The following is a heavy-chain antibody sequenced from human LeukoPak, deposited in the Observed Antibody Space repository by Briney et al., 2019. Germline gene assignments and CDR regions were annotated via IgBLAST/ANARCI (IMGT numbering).Heavy chain of an antibody. V-gene: IGHV3-30*04. D-gene: IGHD3-16*01. CDR3: ARGGGDSYYYYGMDV. CDR2: ISYDGSNK. Sequence: PGGSLRLSCAASGFTFSSYAMHWVRQAPGKGLEWVAVISYDGSNKYYADSVKGRFTISRDNSKNTLYLQMNSLRAEDTAVYYCARGGGDSYYYYGMDVWGKGTTVTVSS. J-gene: IGHJ6*04. CDR1: GFTFSSYA.